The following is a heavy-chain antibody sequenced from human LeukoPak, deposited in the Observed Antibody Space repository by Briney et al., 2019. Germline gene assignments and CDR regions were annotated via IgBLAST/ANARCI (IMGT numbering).Heavy chain of an antibody. CDR2: IHNSGST. CDR1: GGSLNNYY. Sequence: SESLSLTCTVSGGSLNNYYWGWIRQAAGKGLEWIGHIHNSGSTTYNPSLKSRVTISIDTSKNQFSLKLISVTAADTAVYYCARLHYDFWRFDPWGQGTLVTVSS. J-gene: IGHJ5*02. CDR3: ARLHYDFWRFDP. D-gene: IGHD3-3*01. V-gene: IGHV4-59*08.